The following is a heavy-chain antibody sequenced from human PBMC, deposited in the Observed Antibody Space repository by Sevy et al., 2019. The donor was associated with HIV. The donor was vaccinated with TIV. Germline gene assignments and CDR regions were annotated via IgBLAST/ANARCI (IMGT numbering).Heavy chain of an antibody. CDR1: GTNFGAFA. CDR3: AKDVVGGTYYIENYYYGMDV. J-gene: IGHJ6*02. Sequence: GGSLRLSCAVSGTNFGAFAMHWVRQAPGKGLEWVAGLSLQGTNKYYADSLKGRFNISRENSKDILNLHMKSLRPEDTAIYYCAKDVVGGTYYIENYYYGMDVWGLGTTVTVSS. CDR2: LSLQGTNK. D-gene: IGHD3-10*01. V-gene: IGHV3-30*18.